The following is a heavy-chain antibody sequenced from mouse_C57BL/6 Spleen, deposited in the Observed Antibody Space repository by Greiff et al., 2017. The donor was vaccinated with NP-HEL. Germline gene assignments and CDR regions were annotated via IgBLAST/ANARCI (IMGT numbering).Heavy chain of an antibody. V-gene: IGHV1-55*01. Sequence: QVQLQQPGAELVKPGASVKLSCKASGYTFTSYWITWVKQRPGQGLEWIGDIYPGSGSTNYNEKFKSKATLTVDTSSSTAYMQLSSLTTEDSAVYYCARYGNYFDYWGQGTPLTVSS. CDR3: ARYGNYFDY. CDR1: GYTFTSYW. CDR2: IYPGSGST. J-gene: IGHJ2*01. D-gene: IGHD2-1*01.